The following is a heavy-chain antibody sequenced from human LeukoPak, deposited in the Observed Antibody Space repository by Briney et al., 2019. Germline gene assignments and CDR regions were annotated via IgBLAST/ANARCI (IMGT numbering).Heavy chain of an antibody. CDR3: AKDSYASGSYSFQVEY. Sequence: GGSLRLSCAASGFTFSSYCMHWVRQAPGKGLEWVAVISYDGGNKYYADSVKGRFTISRDNSKNTLYLQMNSLRAEDTAVYYCAKDSYASGSYSFQVEYWGQGTLVTVSS. V-gene: IGHV3-30*18. J-gene: IGHJ4*02. CDR2: ISYDGGNK. CDR1: GFTFSSYC. D-gene: IGHD3-10*01.